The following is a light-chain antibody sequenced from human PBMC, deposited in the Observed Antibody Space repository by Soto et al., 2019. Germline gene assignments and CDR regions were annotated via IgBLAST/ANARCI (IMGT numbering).Light chain of an antibody. CDR3: SSYTSNSTPYV. V-gene: IGLV2-14*01. CDR2: EFS. J-gene: IGLJ1*01. CDR1: SSDVGGYNY. Sequence: QAVVTQPASVSGSPGQSITISCTGTSSDVGGYNYVSWYQQHPGKAPKLMIYEFSNRPSGVSNRFSGSKSGNTASLTISGLQAEDEADYYCSSYTSNSTPYVFGTGTKLTVL.